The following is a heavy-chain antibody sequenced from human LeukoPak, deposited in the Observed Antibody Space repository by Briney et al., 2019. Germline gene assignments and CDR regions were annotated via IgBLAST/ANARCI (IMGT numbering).Heavy chain of an antibody. D-gene: IGHD6-19*01. J-gene: IGHJ4*02. CDR3: ARLAVAGQLRGPAFDY. V-gene: IGHV4-59*01. CDR2: IYYSGST. CDR1: GGSISSYY. Sequence: SETLSLTCTVSGGSISSYYWSWIRQPPGKGLEWIGCIYYSGSTNYNPSLKSRVTISVDTSKNQFSLKLSSVTAADTAVYYCARLAVAGQLRGPAFDYWGQGTLVTVSS.